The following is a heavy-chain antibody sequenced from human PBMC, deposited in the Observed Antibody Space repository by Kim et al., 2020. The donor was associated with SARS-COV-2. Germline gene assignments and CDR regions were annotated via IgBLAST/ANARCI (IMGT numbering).Heavy chain of an antibody. V-gene: IGHV3-48*02. D-gene: IGHD1-26*01. CDR2: STI. CDR3: ASGERWELY. J-gene: IGHJ4*02. Sequence: STIYYADSVKGRFTISRDNAKNSLYLQMNSLRDEDTAVYYCASGERWELYWGQGTLVTVSS.